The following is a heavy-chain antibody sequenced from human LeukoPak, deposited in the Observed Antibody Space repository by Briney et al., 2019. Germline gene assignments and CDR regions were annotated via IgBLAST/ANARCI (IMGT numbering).Heavy chain of an antibody. Sequence: ASVKVSCKASGYTFTSYAMHWVRQAPGQRLEWMGWINAGNGNTKYSQKFQGRVTITRDTSASTAYMELSSLRSEDTAVYYCARERKPSNIVVVPAAIGWFDPWGQGTLVTVSS. V-gene: IGHV1-3*01. D-gene: IGHD2-2*02. CDR2: INAGNGNT. CDR3: ARERKPSNIVVVPAAIGWFDP. CDR1: GYTFTSYA. J-gene: IGHJ5*02.